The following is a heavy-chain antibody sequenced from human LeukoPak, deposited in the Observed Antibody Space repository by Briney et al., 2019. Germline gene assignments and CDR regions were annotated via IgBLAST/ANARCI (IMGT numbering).Heavy chain of an antibody. CDR3: ARVCSSGRCLDY. CDR2: INHSGST. V-gene: IGHV4-38-2*02. J-gene: IGHJ4*02. D-gene: IGHD2-15*01. Sequence: SETLSLTCTVSGYSISSGYYWAWMRQPPGKGLEWIGSINHSGSTYYNPSLKSRVTVSVDTSKNQVSLRLSSVTAADTAVYYCARVCSSGRCLDYWGQGTLVPVSS. CDR1: GYSISSGYY.